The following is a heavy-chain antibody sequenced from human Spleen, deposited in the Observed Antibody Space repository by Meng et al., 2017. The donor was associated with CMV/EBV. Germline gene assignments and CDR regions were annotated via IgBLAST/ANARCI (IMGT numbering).Heavy chain of an antibody. V-gene: IGHV4-61*01. J-gene: IGHJ4*02. D-gene: IGHD6-19*01. CDR2: IYYSGST. Sequence: CHVSGGSVSSGSYYWGWIRQPPGKGLEWIGYIYYSGSTNYNPSLKSRVTISVDTSKNQLSLKLSSVTAADTAVYYCARYSGWYGVDYWGQGTLVTVSS. CDR1: GGSVSSGSYY. CDR3: ARYSGWYGVDY.